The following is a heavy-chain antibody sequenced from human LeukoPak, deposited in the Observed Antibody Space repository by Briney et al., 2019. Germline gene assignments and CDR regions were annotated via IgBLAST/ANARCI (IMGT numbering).Heavy chain of an antibody. CDR1: GGTFSSYA. CDR2: IIPIFGTA. V-gene: IGHV1-69*13. D-gene: IGHD5-12*01. J-gene: IGHJ4*02. Sequence: GSSVKVSCKASGGTFSSYAISWVRQAPGQGLEWMGGIIPIFGTANYAQKFQGRVTITADESTSTAYMELSSLRSEETVVYYCAREHRGYYGFDYWGQGTLVTVSS. CDR3: AREHRGYYGFDY.